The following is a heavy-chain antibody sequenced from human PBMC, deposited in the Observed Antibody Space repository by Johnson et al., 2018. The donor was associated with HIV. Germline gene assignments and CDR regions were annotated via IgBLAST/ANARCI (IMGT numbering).Heavy chain of an antibody. D-gene: IGHD3-10*01. CDR1: GITVSSTY. J-gene: IGHJ3*02. CDR3: ARVRDRGARDDSFDI. Sequence: VQLVESGGGLVQPGGSLRLSCAASGITVSSTYMTWVRQAPGKGLEWVSTISGSGYSTSYADSVKGRCTISRDNSKNTLYLQMNSLGPEDTAVYYCARVRDRGARDDSFDIWGQGTMVTVSS. V-gene: IGHV3-66*02. CDR2: TISGSGYST.